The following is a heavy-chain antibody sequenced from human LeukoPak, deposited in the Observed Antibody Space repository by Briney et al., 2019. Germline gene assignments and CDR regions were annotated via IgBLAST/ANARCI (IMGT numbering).Heavy chain of an antibody. D-gene: IGHD6-19*01. Sequence: ASVKVSCKTSGYIFTGFYIHWVRQAPGQGLEWMGWMNPNSGGTNHTQKFLGRVTMTRDTSITTAYMELRRLRSDDTAVYYCARDGWPSYYYYMDVWGKGTTVTVSS. CDR3: ARDGWPSYYYYMDV. V-gene: IGHV1-2*02. CDR1: GYIFTGFY. CDR2: MNPNSGGT. J-gene: IGHJ6*03.